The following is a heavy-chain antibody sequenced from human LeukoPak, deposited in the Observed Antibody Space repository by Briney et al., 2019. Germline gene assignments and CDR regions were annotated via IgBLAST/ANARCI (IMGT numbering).Heavy chain of an antibody. D-gene: IGHD3-3*01. Sequence: GGSLRLSCAASGFTFSSYWMSWVRQAPGKGLEWVANIKQDGSEKCYVDSVKGRFTISRDNAKNSLYLQMNSLRAEDTAVYYCARDRILEWLLYYYYYMDVWGKGTTVTVSS. CDR3: ARDRILEWLLYYYYYMDV. CDR1: GFTFSSYW. CDR2: IKQDGSEK. J-gene: IGHJ6*03. V-gene: IGHV3-7*01.